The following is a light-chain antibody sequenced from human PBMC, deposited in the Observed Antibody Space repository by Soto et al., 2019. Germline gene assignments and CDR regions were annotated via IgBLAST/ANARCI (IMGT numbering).Light chain of an antibody. Sequence: QSVLTQPPSVSAAPGQKVTISCSGGSSNIGNNYVSWYQHIRGTAPKLLIYDNDKRPSGIPDRFSGSKSGTSATLGITGLQTGDEGDYSCGTWDSSLNVYVFGAGTKVTVL. J-gene: IGLJ1*01. CDR1: SSNIGNNY. V-gene: IGLV1-51*01. CDR2: DND. CDR3: GTWDSSLNVYV.